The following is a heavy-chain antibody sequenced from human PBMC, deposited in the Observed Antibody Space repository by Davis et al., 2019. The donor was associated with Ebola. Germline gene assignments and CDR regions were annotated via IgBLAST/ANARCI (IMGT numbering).Heavy chain of an antibody. CDR3: ARVAGTAIRAYYFDY. CDR1: GYTFTSYY. D-gene: IGHD2-21*02. Sequence: SVKVSCKASGYTFTSYYMHWVRQAPGQGLEWMGSIIPILGIADYAQKFQGRVTITADKSTSTASMELSSLRSEDTAVYYCARVAGTAIRAYYFDYWGQGTLVTVSS. V-gene: IGHV1-69*04. CDR2: IIPILGIA. J-gene: IGHJ4*02.